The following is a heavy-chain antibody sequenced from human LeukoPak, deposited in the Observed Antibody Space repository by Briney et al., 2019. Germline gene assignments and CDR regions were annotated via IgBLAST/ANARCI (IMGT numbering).Heavy chain of an antibody. CDR2: IIPIFGTA. D-gene: IGHD5-24*01. CDR3: ASLIPKRWLHEDDWFDP. V-gene: IGHV1-69*13. CDR1: GYTFNSYG. Sequence: GASVKVSCKASGYTFNSYGISWVRQAPGQGLEWMGGIIPIFGTANYAQKFQGRVTITADESTSTAYMELSSLRSEDTAVYYCASLIPKRWLHEDDWFDPWGQGTLVTVSS. J-gene: IGHJ5*02.